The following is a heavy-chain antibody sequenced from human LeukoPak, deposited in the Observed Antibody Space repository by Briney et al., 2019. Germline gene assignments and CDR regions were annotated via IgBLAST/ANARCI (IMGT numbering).Heavy chain of an antibody. CDR1: GDGVSTNSAA. Sequence: SQTLSLTCAISGDGVSTNSAAWSWIRQSPSRGLEWLGRTYYRSRWYNDYAVSVKSRITIKSDTSKNQFSLQLNSVTPEDTAVYYCARDRDLGNYYDGMVVWGQGTTVTVSS. CDR3: ARDRDLGNYYDGMVV. J-gene: IGHJ6*02. D-gene: IGHD7-27*01. V-gene: IGHV6-1*01. CDR2: TYYRSRWYN.